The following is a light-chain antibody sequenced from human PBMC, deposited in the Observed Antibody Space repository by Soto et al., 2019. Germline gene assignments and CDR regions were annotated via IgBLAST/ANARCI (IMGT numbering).Light chain of an antibody. Sequence: QSALTQPRSVSGSPGQSVTISCTGTSSDVGGYNYVSWYQQHPGKAPKVMIFDVSKRPSGVPDRFSGSKSGNTASLTISGLQADDEADYYCCSYAGTYTYVLGTGTKLTVL. CDR1: SSDVGGYNY. J-gene: IGLJ1*01. CDR3: CSYAGTYTYV. V-gene: IGLV2-11*01. CDR2: DVS.